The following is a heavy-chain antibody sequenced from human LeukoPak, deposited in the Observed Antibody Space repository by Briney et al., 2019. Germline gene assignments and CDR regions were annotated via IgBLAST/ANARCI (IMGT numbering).Heavy chain of an antibody. Sequence: KSGGSLRLSCAASEFTFSTYTMNWVRQAPGKGLEWVSSVSGSGAYIYYADSVKGRFTISRDNAKNSLYLQMNSLRAEDTAVYYCASRCSHSSCHYSNYGLDVWGQGITVTVSS. CDR1: EFTFSTYT. J-gene: IGHJ6*02. CDR2: VSGSGAYI. D-gene: IGHD2-2*01. CDR3: ASRCSHSSCHYSNYGLDV. V-gene: IGHV3-21*03.